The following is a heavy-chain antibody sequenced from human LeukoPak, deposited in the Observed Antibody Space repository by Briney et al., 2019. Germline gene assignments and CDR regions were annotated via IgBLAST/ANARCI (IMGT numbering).Heavy chain of an antibody. Sequence: AGGSLRLSCAASGFTFSSYGMHWVRQAPGKGLEWVAVIWYDGSKKYYADSVKGRFTISRDNSENTLFLQVNSLRAEDTAVYFCAREGPSDSSGYYYFDFWGQGTLVTVSS. J-gene: IGHJ4*02. CDR3: AREGPSDSSGYYYFDF. CDR1: GFTFSSYG. CDR2: IWYDGSKK. V-gene: IGHV3-33*01. D-gene: IGHD3-22*01.